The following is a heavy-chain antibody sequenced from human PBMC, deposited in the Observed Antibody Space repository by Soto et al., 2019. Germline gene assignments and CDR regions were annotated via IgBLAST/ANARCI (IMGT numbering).Heavy chain of an antibody. CDR3: ARTYYYDSSGLKWVWYFDY. V-gene: IGHV4-59*08. D-gene: IGHD3-22*01. CDR2: IYYSGST. J-gene: IGHJ4*02. CDR1: GGSISSYY. Sequence: QVQLQESGPGLVKPSETLSLTCTVSGGSISSYYWSWIRQPPGKGLEWIGYIYYSGSTNYNPSLKSRVTISVDTSKNQFSLKLSSVTAADTAVYYCARTYYYDSSGLKWVWYFDYWGQGTLVTVSS.